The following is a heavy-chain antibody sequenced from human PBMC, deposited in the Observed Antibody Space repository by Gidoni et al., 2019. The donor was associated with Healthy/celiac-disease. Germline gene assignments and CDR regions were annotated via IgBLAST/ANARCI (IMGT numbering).Heavy chain of an antibody. CDR1: GGSISSYY. V-gene: IGHV4-59*01. CDR2: IYYSGST. D-gene: IGHD4-4*01. Sequence: QVQLQESGPGLVKPSETLSLTCTVSGGSISSYYWSWIRQPPGKGLEWIGYIYYSGSTNYNPSLKSRVTISVDTSKNQFSLKLSSVTAADTAVYYCAREAMTTVTFDGMDVWGQGTTVTVSS. CDR3: AREAMTTVTFDGMDV. J-gene: IGHJ6*02.